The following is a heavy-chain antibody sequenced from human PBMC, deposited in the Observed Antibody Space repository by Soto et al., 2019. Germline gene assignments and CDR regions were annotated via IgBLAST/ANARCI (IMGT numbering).Heavy chain of an antibody. CDR1: GGSISNYY. CDR3: ARQRFGALHGLFDV. V-gene: IGHV4-59*08. CDR2: VHDSWGS. Sequence: QVPLQESGPGLVKPSETLSVSCTVSGGSISNYYWSWFRQTPGKGLEWIGYVHDSWGSNYNPSLKSRVAISLDTSKSQFSLKLTSVTATDTAVYYFARQRFGALHGLFDVWGQGITVTVSS. J-gene: IGHJ6*02. D-gene: IGHD3-10*01.